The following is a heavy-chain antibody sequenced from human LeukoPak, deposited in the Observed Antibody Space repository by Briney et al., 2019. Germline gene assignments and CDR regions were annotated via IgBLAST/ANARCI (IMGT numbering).Heavy chain of an antibody. CDR3: ARAQTYGDSRLLLDY. D-gene: IGHD2-21*02. Sequence: SGGSLRLSCAASGFTFGNYGMSWVRQAPGKGLEWVSGINWSGGSTGYADSVEGRFTISRDNAKNSQYLQMNGLRVEDTALYYCARAQTYGDSRLLLDYWGQGTLVTVSS. V-gene: IGHV3-20*04. CDR1: GFTFGNYG. CDR2: INWSGGST. J-gene: IGHJ4*02.